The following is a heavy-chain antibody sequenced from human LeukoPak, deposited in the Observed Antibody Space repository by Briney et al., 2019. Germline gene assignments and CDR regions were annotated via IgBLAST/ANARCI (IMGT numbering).Heavy chain of an antibody. J-gene: IGHJ4*02. CDR1: GFTFSSYW. V-gene: IGHV3-7*01. CDR3: ARATSYSSSWYDEGYYFDY. Sequence: GSLRLSCAASGFTFSSYWMSWVRQAPGKGLEWVANIKQDGSEKYYVDSVKGRFTISRDSAKNSLYLQMNSLRAEDTAVYYCARATSYSSSWYDEGYYFDYWGQGTLVTVSS. D-gene: IGHD6-13*01. CDR2: IKQDGSEK.